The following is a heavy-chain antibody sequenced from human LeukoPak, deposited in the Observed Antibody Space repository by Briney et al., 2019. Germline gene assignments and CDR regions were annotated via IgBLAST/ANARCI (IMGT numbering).Heavy chain of an antibody. CDR1: GFTLSSYA. Sequence: GGALRLSCAASGFTLSSYAMSWVRQAPGKGLEWVANIKQDGSEKNYVDSVKGRFTISRDNAKNSLYLQMNSLRAEDTAVYYCARDSGGYWGQGTLVTVSS. D-gene: IGHD3-10*01. V-gene: IGHV3-7*01. J-gene: IGHJ4*02. CDR3: ARDSGGY. CDR2: IKQDGSEK.